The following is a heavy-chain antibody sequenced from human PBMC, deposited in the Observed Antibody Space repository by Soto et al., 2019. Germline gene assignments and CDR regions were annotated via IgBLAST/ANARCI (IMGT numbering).Heavy chain of an antibody. J-gene: IGHJ4*02. CDR1: GGSISSGGYY. CDR2: IYYSGST. D-gene: IGHD4-17*01. V-gene: IGHV4-31*03. Sequence: SETLSLTCTVSGGSISSGGYYWSWIRQHPGKGLEWIGYIYYSGSTYYNPSLKSRVTISVDTSKNQFSLKLSSVTAADTAVYYCARGIHYGDFLYYFDYWGQGTLVTVSS. CDR3: ARGIHYGDFLYYFDY.